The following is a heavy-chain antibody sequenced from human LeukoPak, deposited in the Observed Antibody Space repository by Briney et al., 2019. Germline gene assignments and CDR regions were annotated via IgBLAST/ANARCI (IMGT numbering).Heavy chain of an antibody. CDR2: INPNSGGT. V-gene: IGHV1-2*02. CDR1: NNTLSNNG. J-gene: IGHJ4*02. CDR3: ARDHTNYYDSSGFDY. Sequence: GASVKVSCKASNNTLSNNGITWVRQAPGQGLEWMGWINPNSGGTNYAQKFQGRVTMTRDTSISTAYMELSRLRSDDTAVYYCARDHTNYYDSSGFDYWGQGTLVTVSS. D-gene: IGHD3-22*01.